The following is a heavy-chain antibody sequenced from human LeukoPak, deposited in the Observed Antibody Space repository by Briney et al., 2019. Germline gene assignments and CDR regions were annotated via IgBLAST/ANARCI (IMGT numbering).Heavy chain of an antibody. Sequence: ASVKVSCKASGYTFTDYGVTWVRQAPGQGLEWMGWITGYNDNTNYAQNLQGRLTMTADTSTTTSYMELRSLTSGDTAVDYCARGGVTSAFMDVWGKGTTVTVSP. D-gene: IGHD4-11*01. V-gene: IGHV1-18*01. CDR2: ITGYNDNT. CDR1: GYTFTDYG. J-gene: IGHJ6*04. CDR3: ARGGVTSAFMDV.